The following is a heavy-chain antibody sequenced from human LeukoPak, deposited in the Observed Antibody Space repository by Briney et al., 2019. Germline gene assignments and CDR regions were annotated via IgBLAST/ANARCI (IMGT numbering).Heavy chain of an antibody. Sequence: PGGFLRLSCAASGFTFSSYSMHWVRQAPGKGLEWVAVIWYDGSNKYYADSVKGRFTISRDNSKNTLYLQMNSLRAEDTAVYYCARHDSSGYFHYWGQGTLVTVSS. J-gene: IGHJ4*02. V-gene: IGHV3-33*01. D-gene: IGHD3-22*01. CDR2: IWYDGSNK. CDR3: ARHDSSGYFHY. CDR1: GFTFSSYS.